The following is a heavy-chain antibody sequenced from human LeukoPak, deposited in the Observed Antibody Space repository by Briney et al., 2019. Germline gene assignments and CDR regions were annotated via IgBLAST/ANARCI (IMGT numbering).Heavy chain of an antibody. Sequence: PGGSLRLSCAASGFIFSNYAMHWVRRAPGKGLDYVSAISSYGGSTYYANSVKGRFTISRDNSKNTLYLQMGSLRAEDMAVYYCARTRYDFWSGYSEFDYWGQGTLVTVSS. CDR2: ISSYGGST. CDR1: GFIFSNYA. D-gene: IGHD3-3*01. V-gene: IGHV3-64*01. J-gene: IGHJ4*02. CDR3: ARTRYDFWSGYSEFDY.